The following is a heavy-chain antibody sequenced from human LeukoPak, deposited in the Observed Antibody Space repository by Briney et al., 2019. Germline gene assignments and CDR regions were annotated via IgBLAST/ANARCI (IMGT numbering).Heavy chain of an antibody. Sequence: GGSLRLSCTASGFTFGDYAMSWVRQAPGKGLEWVGFIRSKAYGGTTEYAASVKGRFTISRDDSKSIAYLQMNSLKTEDTAVYYCTRVELGRYFGWLLNEANYYYYGMDVWGQGTTVTVSS. D-gene: IGHD3-9*01. V-gene: IGHV3-49*04. CDR1: GFTFGDYA. CDR3: TRVELGRYFGWLLNEANYYYYGMDV. CDR2: IRSKAYGGTT. J-gene: IGHJ6*02.